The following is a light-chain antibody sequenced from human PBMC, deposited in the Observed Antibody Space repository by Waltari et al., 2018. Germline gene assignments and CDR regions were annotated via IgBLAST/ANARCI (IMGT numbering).Light chain of an antibody. V-gene: IGLV2-14*03. J-gene: IGLJ2*01. Sequence: QSALTQPASVSGSPGQSITISCTGTSSDVGGYNSVSWYQDHPGQAPKVIIYDVSVGPSGISERFSGSKSGNTASLTISGLQAEDEADYYCSSQSSDNVVLFGGGTKLTVL. CDR3: SSQSSDNVVL. CDR2: DVS. CDR1: SSDVGGYNS.